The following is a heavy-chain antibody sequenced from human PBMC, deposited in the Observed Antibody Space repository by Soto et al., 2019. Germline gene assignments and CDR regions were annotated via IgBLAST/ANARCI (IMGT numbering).Heavy chain of an antibody. Sequence: GGSLRLSCAASGFTFSSYWMHWVRQAPGKGLEWVSTITGSGGGTYYADSVKGRFTISRDNSKNTLYLQMNSLRAEDTAVYFCAKRTQYSSSWYSFDTWGQGTPVTVSS. CDR1: GFTFSSYW. D-gene: IGHD6-13*01. CDR3: AKRTQYSSSWYSFDT. V-gene: IGHV3-23*01. CDR2: ITGSGGGT. J-gene: IGHJ5*02.